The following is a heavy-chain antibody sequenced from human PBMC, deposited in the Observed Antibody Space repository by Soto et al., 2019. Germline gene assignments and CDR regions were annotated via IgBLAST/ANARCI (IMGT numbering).Heavy chain of an antibody. CDR2: LPERGSSP. Sequence: WSLQIPCPASGFTVSNYAMSWVRQAPGKGLEWVSALPERGSSPYYADSVKGRFTISRDNSKNSLYLKMNSLRAEDTAVYYCAKMTSGSYGRNYGMDVWGQGTTVTVSS. CDR1: GFTVSNYA. CDR3: AKMTSGSYGRNYGMDV. V-gene: IGHV3-23*01. J-gene: IGHJ6*02. D-gene: IGHD5-18*01.